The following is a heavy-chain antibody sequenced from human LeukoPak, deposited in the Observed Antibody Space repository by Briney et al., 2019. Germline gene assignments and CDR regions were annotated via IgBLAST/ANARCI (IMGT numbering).Heavy chain of an antibody. D-gene: IGHD3-10*01. Sequence: SQTLSLTCAISGDSVSSNSAAWNWIRQSPSRGLEWLGRTYYRSKWYNDYAVSVKSRITINPDTSKNQFSLQLNSVTPEDTAVYYCAREIVLNAYYGSGSSKYGPFRYWGQGTLVTVSS. CDR2: TYYRSKWYN. CDR1: GDSVSSNSAA. J-gene: IGHJ4*02. V-gene: IGHV6-1*01. CDR3: AREIVLNAYYGSGSSKYGPFRY.